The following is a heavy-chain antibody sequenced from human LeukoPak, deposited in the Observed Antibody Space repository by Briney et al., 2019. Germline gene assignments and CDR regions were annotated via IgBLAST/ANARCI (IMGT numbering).Heavy chain of an antibody. Sequence: GASVTVSCTASGYTFTINHIHCVRQAPGQGLEWMGVINPSGDSTTYAQNFQGRVTMTRDTSTSTVYMELRSLRSEDTAIYYCAKLATSDTGETYWGQGTLVTVSS. D-gene: IGHD3-16*01. CDR3: AKLATSDTGETY. V-gene: IGHV1-46*01. CDR2: INPSGDST. CDR1: GYTFTINH. J-gene: IGHJ4*02.